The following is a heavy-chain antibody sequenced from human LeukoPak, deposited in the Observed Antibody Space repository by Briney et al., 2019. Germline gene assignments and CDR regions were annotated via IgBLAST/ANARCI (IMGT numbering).Heavy chain of an antibody. V-gene: IGHV4-59*08. Sequence: LETLSLTCTVSGGSISSYYWSWIRQPPGKGLEWIGYIYYSGSTNYNPSLKSRVAISLDGSKSQVSLRLTSVTAADTAVYYCAPHRFGEPHFEYWGRGTLVSVSS. J-gene: IGHJ4*02. D-gene: IGHD3-10*01. CDR3: APHRFGEPHFEY. CDR2: IYYSGST. CDR1: GGSISSYY.